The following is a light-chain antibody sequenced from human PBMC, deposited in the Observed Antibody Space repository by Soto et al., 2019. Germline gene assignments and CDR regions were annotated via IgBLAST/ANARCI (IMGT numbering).Light chain of an antibody. V-gene: IGKV1-5*03. Sequence: DIQMTQSPSTLSASLGDRVTITCRASQTISTWLAWYQQKPGKAPKLLIYKASSLESGVPQRFSGSGSGTEFTLTISSLQTDDFSTYYCQQYHSYWTFGQGTKVDIK. J-gene: IGKJ1*01. CDR1: QTISTW. CDR3: QQYHSYWT. CDR2: KAS.